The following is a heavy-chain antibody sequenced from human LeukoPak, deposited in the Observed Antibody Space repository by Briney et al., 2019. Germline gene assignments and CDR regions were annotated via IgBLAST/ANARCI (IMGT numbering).Heavy chain of an antibody. CDR1: GGSFSGYY. D-gene: IGHD2-2*01. CDR2: INHSGST. J-gene: IGHJ4*02. V-gene: IGHV4-34*01. CDR3: ARRGYCSSTSCYVDQEGFDY. Sequence: SETLSLTCAVYGGSFSGYYWSWIRQPPGKGLEWIGEINHSGSTNYNPSLKSRVTISVDTSKNQFSLKLSSVTAADTAVYYCARRGYCSSTSCYVDQEGFDYWGQGTLVTVSS.